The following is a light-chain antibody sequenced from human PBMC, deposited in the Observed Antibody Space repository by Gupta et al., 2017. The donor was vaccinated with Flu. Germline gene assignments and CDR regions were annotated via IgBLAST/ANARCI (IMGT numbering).Light chain of an antibody. CDR3: GTWDSSVNAL. CDR2: DDN. Sequence: QSVLTQQPSVSAAPGQNVTISCSGTSSDIGKSYVCWYQQFPGAAPKLLIYDDNKRPSGVPDRFSGSKSATSATLGITGLQTGDEADYFCGTWDSSVNALFGGGTKLTVL. CDR1: SSDIGKSY. J-gene: IGLJ3*02. V-gene: IGLV1-51*01.